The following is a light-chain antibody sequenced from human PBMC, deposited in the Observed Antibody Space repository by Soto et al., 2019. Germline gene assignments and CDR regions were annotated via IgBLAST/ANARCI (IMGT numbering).Light chain of an antibody. CDR1: SSDIGAGYD. Sequence: QSVLTQPPSVSGAPGQRVTISCTGSSSDIGAGYDVHWYQQLPGTAPKLLIYGNSNRPSGVPDRFSGSKSGTSASLAITGLQADDEADYYCQSYDNSLSAGVFGGGTKVTVL. V-gene: IGLV1-40*01. CDR2: GNS. CDR3: QSYDNSLSAGV. J-gene: IGLJ3*02.